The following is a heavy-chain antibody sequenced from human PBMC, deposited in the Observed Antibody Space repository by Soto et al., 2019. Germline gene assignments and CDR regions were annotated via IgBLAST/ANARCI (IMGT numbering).Heavy chain of an antibody. V-gene: IGHV1-69*13. CDR3: ARDQGANYYYDSSGYYGY. CDR2: IIPIFGTA. D-gene: IGHD3-22*01. J-gene: IGHJ4*02. CDR1: GGTFSSYA. Sequence: GASVKVSCKASGGTFSSYAISWVRQAPGQGLEWMGGIIPIFGTANYAQKFQGRVTITADESTSTAYMELSSLRSEDTAVYYCARDQGANYYYDSSGYYGYWGQGTLVTVSS.